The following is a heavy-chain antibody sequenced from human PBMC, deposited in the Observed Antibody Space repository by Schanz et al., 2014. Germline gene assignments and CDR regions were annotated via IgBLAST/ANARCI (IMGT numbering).Heavy chain of an antibody. V-gene: IGHV1-69*04. D-gene: IGHD4-17*01. J-gene: IGHJ4*02. Sequence: QVQLVQSGGEVKTPGSSVKVSCKASGGTFSSYTISWVRQAPGQGLEWMGRIIPILGIANYAQKFQGRVTITADRSTSTAYMELSSLRSEDTAVYYCARGYGDSPTDFWGQGTLVTVSS. CDR3: ARGYGDSPTDF. CDR2: IIPILGIA. CDR1: GGTFSSYT.